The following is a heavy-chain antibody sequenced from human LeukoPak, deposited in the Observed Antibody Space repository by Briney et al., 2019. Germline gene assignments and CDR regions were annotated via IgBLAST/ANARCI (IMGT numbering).Heavy chain of an antibody. V-gene: IGHV3-11*01. D-gene: IGHD3-10*01. CDR2: ISSSGSTI. Sequence: GGSLRLSCAASGFTFSDYYMSWIRQAPGKGLEWVSYISSSGSTIYYADAVKGRFTISRDNDKNSLYLQMNSLRAEDTAVYYCARDSPGPYGSGSYSLDYWGQGTLVTVSS. CDR1: GFTFSDYY. CDR3: ARDSPGPYGSGSYSLDY. J-gene: IGHJ4*02.